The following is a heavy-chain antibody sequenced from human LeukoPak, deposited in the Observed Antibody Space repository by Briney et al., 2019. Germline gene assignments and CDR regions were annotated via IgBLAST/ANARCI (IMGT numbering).Heavy chain of an antibody. D-gene: IGHD5-12*01. CDR3: ARDAIVATSRSGNYFDH. CDR2: ISYDGSNK. J-gene: IGHJ4*02. CDR1: GFTFSSYA. V-gene: IGHV3-30-3*01. Sequence: PGRSLRLSCAASGFTFSSYAMHWVRQAPGKGLEWVADISYDGSNKYYADSVKGRITISRDNSKNTLYLQMNSLRAEDTAVYYCARDAIVATSRSGNYFDHWGQGTLVTVSS.